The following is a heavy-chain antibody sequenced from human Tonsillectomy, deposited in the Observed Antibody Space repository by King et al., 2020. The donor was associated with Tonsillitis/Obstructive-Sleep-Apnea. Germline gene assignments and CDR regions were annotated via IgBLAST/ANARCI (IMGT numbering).Heavy chain of an antibody. CDR3: ARIPYYDFWSGYYVWYFDY. Sequence: TLQESGPVLVKPTETLTLTCTVSGFSLSNARMGVSWIRQPPGKALEWLAHIFSNDEKSYSTSLKSRLTISKDTSKSQVVLTMTNMDPVDTATYYCARIPYYDFWSGYYVWYFDYWGQGTLVTVSS. CDR2: IFSNDEK. J-gene: IGHJ4*02. CDR1: GFSLSNARMG. D-gene: IGHD3-3*01. V-gene: IGHV2-26*01.